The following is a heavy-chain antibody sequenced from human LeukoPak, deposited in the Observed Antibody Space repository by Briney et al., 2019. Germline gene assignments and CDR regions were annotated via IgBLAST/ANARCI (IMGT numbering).Heavy chain of an antibody. CDR1: GYTFTSYG. J-gene: IGHJ4*02. CDR3: ARDSQSRYSGLLDN. D-gene: IGHD2-15*01. Sequence: GASVKVSCKASGYTFTSYGISWVRQAPGQGLEWMGWTSAYNDNTNHAHKLQGRVTMTTDTSTSTAYMELRSLRSDDTAVYYCARDSQSRYSGLLDNWGQGTLITVSS. CDR2: TSAYNDNT. V-gene: IGHV1-18*01.